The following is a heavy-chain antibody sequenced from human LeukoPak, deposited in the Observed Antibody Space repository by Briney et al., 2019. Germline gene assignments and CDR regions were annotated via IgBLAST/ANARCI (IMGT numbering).Heavy chain of an antibody. CDR1: GFTFSSYG. V-gene: IGHV3-33*01. Sequence: GGSLRLSCAASGFTFSSYGMHWVREAPGKGLEWVAVIWYDGSIKYYGDSVKGQFTIPRDNPKNTLYLQMNSLRAEDTAVYYCARDRCTNGVCYYDYWGQGTLVTVSS. D-gene: IGHD2-8*01. CDR3: ARDRCTNGVCYYDY. J-gene: IGHJ4*02. CDR2: IWYDGSIK.